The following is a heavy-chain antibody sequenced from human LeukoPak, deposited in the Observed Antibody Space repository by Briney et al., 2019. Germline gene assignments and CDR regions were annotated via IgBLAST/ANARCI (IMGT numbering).Heavy chain of an antibody. Sequence: SETLSLTCTVSGGSVSGGNYYCSWTRQSPGKGLERIGYIHYSGSTVYSPSLKSRVTMSIDTSKNQFSLNLSSVTAADTAVYYCARTGSTGGYWGQGTLVTVSS. CDR3: ARTGSTGGY. CDR1: GGSVSGGNYY. J-gene: IGHJ4*02. V-gene: IGHV4-61*01. D-gene: IGHD1-14*01. CDR2: IHYSGST.